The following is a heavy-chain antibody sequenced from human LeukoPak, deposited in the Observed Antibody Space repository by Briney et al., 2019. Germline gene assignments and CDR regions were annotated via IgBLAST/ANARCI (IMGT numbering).Heavy chain of an antibody. Sequence: ASVKVSCKASGYTFTGYYMHWVRQAPGQGLEWMGWINPNSGGTNYAQKFQGRVTMTRDTSISTAYMELSRLRSDDTAVYYCARGDYGDYDGRYYYYYMDVWGKGTTVTVPS. CDR3: ARGDYGDYDGRYYYYYMDV. J-gene: IGHJ6*03. V-gene: IGHV1-2*02. CDR2: INPNSGGT. D-gene: IGHD4-17*01. CDR1: GYTFTGYY.